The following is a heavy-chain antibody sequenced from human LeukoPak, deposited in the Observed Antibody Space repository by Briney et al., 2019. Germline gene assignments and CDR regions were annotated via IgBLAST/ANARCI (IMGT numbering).Heavy chain of an antibody. CDR3: AKGGGLRAGASYRIDY. V-gene: IGHV3-23*01. CDR1: GCTFTSYT. CDR2: ISGSGGNT. Sequence: GGSLRLSCAASGCTFTSYTMSWVRQAPGKGLEWVSSISGSGGNTNYADSVQGRFTFSRDNSKNTLYLQMNSLRAEDTAVYYCAKGGGLRAGASYRIDYWGQGTLVTVSS. D-gene: IGHD3-16*02. J-gene: IGHJ4*02.